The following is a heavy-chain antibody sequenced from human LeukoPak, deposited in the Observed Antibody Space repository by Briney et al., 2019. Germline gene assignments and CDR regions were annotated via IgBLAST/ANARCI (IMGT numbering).Heavy chain of an antibody. CDR3: ARDKSVGATPFDY. Sequence: GGSLRLSCAASGFTFSSFWMGWVRQAPGKGLERVANIKQDGSEKYYVDSVKGRFTISRHNAKNSLYLQMNSLRAEDTAVYYCARDKSVGATPFDYWGQGTLVTVSS. V-gene: IGHV3-7*05. CDR2: IKQDGSEK. J-gene: IGHJ4*02. D-gene: IGHD1-26*01. CDR1: GFTFSSFW.